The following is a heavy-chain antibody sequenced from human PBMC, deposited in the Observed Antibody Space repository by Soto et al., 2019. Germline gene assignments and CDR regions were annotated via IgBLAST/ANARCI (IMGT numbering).Heavy chain of an antibody. J-gene: IGHJ4*02. V-gene: IGHV3-23*01. D-gene: IGHD5-18*01. CDR3: ATLGGYSYGYSGRSDPFDY. CDR1: GFTFSSYA. CDR2: ISGSGGST. Sequence: EVQLLESGGGLVQPGGSLRLSCAASGFTFSSYAMSWVRQAPGKGLEWVSAISGSGGSTYYADSVKGRFTISRDNSKNTLYRQMNSLRAEDTAVYYCATLGGYSYGYSGRSDPFDYWGQGTLVTVSS.